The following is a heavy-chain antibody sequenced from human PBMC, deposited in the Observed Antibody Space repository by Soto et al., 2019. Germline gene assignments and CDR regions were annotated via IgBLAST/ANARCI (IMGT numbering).Heavy chain of an antibody. CDR1: GYTFNSCD. Sequence: QVQLVQSGAEVKKPGASVKVSCKASGYTFNSCDINWVRQATGQGLEWRGWMNPNSGNTGYAQKAQGRVTMTRNTSISTAYMDLSSLRSEDTAVYYCAQENTSYGMDVWGQGTTVTVSS. CDR3: AQENTSYGMDV. J-gene: IGHJ6*02. V-gene: IGHV1-8*01. CDR2: MNPNSGNT.